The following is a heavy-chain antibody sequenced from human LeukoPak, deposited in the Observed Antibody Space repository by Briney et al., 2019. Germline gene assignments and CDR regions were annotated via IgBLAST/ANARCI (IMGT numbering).Heavy chain of an antibody. D-gene: IGHD2-8*02. J-gene: IGHJ4*02. V-gene: IGHV5-51*01. Sequence: GGALKTSLKGSGYRFTSYWIGWVRQMPGKGLGWMGIIYPGDSDTRYSPSFQGQVTISADKSISTAYLQWSSLKASDTAMYYCARHDSTGFFSPWGKGTLVTVSS. CDR3: ARHDSTGFFSP. CDR1: GYRFTSYW. CDR2: IYPGDSDT.